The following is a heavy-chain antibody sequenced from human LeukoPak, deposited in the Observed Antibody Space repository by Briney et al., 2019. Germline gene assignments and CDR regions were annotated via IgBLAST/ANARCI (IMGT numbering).Heavy chain of an antibody. CDR3: ARMGKGTLDY. CDR1: GFTFSSDA. J-gene: IGHJ4*02. Sequence: GGSLRLSCAASGFTFSSDAMSWVRQAPGKGLEWVSAITGSGTGTYYADSVKGRFTISRDDSKNTLYLQMNSLRAEDTAVYYCARMGKGTLDYWGQSTLVPVSS. V-gene: IGHV3-23*01. D-gene: IGHD1-1*01. CDR2: ITGSGTGT.